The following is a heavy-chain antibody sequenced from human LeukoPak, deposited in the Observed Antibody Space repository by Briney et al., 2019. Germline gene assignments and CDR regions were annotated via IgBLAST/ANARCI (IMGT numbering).Heavy chain of an antibody. J-gene: IGHJ4*02. V-gene: IGHV1-46*01. CDR2: INPSGDST. Sequence: GASVKVSCKASGYTLTTHYMHWVRHAPGQGLEWMGIINPSGDSTTYAQKFQGRVTMTRDTSTTTVYMELSSLRSEDTAVYYCVWGGKSPPNRSFDYWGQGTLVTVSS. CDR3: VWGGKSPPNRSFDY. CDR1: GYTLTTHY. D-gene: IGHD4-23*01.